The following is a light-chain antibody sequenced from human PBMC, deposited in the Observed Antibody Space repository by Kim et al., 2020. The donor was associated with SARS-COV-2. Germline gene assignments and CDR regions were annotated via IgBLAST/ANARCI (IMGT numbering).Light chain of an antibody. V-gene: IGKV3-11*01. Sequence: EIVLTQSPVSLSLFPGESATLSCRASQSVNGYLAWYQQKPGQVPSLLIYDTSSRATGIPVRFSGSGSGTDFTLTVSSLEPEDFAVYYCQQCNTWPVTFGEGTKVDIK. CDR3: QQCNTWPVT. J-gene: IGKJ1*01. CDR2: DTS. CDR1: QSVNGY.